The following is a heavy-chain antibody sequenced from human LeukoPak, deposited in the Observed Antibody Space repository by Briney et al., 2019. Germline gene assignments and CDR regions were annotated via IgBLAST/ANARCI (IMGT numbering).Heavy chain of an antibody. Sequence: ASVKVSCKASGFIFTGYYMHWVRQAPGQGLEWMGCINANSGGTNYAQKFQGRVTMTRDTSISTAYMELSRLRSDDTAVYYCARDRLYGMDVWGQGTTVTVSS. J-gene: IGHJ6*02. CDR2: INANSGGT. V-gene: IGHV1-2*02. CDR3: ARDRLYGMDV. CDR1: GFIFTGYY.